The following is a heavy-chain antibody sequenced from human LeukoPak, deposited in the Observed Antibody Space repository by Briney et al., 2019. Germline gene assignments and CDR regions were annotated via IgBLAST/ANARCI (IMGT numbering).Heavy chain of an antibody. CDR3: ARGRREVVVPAARNNWFDP. CDR1: GESFSGYY. D-gene: IGHD2-2*01. V-gene: IGHV4-34*01. CDR2: INHSGST. J-gene: IGHJ5*02. Sequence: SETLSLTCAVYGESFSGYYWSWIRQPPGKGLEWIGEINHSGSTNYNPSLKSRVTISVDTSKNQFSLKLSSVTAADTAVYYCARGRREVVVPAARNNWFDPWGQGTLVTVSS.